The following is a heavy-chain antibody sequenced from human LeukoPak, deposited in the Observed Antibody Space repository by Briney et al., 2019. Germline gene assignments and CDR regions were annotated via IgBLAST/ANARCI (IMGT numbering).Heavy chain of an antibody. CDR3: AKVGYTYGYRTPPEYFQH. V-gene: IGHV3-23*01. CDR2: IRGSGAST. D-gene: IGHD5-18*01. J-gene: IGHJ1*01. CDR1: GFTFSSYG. Sequence: PGGSLRLSCVASGFTFSSYGMSWVRQAPGKGLEWVSFIRGSGASTYYADSVKGRFTISRDNSKNTLYLQMNSLRAEDTAVYYCAKVGYTYGYRTPPEYFQHWGQGTLVTVSS.